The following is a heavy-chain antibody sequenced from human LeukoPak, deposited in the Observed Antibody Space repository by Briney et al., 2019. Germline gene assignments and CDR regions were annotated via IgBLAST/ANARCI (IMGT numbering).Heavy chain of an antibody. CDR1: GFTFSSYA. J-gene: IGHJ4*02. D-gene: IGHD4-17*01. V-gene: IGHV3-23*01. Sequence: GGSLRLSCAASGFTFSSYAMSWVRQAPGKGLEWVSVISGSGGSTYYADSVKGRFTISRDNAKNSLYLQMNSLRAEDTAVYYCARDKYGDYVIDYWGQGTLVTVSS. CDR2: ISGSGGST. CDR3: ARDKYGDYVIDY.